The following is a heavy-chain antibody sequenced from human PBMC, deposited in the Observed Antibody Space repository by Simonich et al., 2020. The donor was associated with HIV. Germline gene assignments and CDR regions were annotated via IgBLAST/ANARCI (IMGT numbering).Heavy chain of an antibody. D-gene: IGHD6-13*01. CDR2: INHRGST. CDR3: ARLTAGGLGEYFQH. CDR1: GGSFSGYY. V-gene: IGHV4-34*01. Sequence: QLQLQQWGAGLLKPSETLSLTCAVYGGSFSGYYWSWIRQPPGKGREWIGEINHRGSTNDNPSLKSRVTISVDTSKNQFSLKLSSVTAADTAVYYCARLTAGGLGEYFQHWGQGTLVTVSS. J-gene: IGHJ1*01.